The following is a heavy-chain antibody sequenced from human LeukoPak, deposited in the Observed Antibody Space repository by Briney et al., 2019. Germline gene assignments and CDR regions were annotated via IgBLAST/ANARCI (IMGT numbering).Heavy chain of an antibody. CDR2: INPNSGGT. D-gene: IGHD3-3*01. CDR3: ARDHTIFGVVIYRFDY. J-gene: IGHJ4*02. CDR1: GYTFTGYY. Sequence: ASVKVSCKASGYTFTGYYMHWVRQAPGQGLEWMGRINPNSGGTNYAQKFQGRVTMTRDTSISTAYMELSRLRSDDTAVYYCARDHTIFGVVIYRFDYWGQGTLVTVSS. V-gene: IGHV1-2*06.